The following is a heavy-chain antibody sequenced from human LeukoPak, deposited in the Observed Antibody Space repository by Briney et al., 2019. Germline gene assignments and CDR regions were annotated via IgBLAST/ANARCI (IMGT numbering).Heavy chain of an antibody. CDR1: GYTFTSYA. V-gene: IGHV1-3*01. CDR3: ARERRYSYYYYYGMDV. J-gene: IGHJ6*02. D-gene: IGHD2-15*01. Sequence: ASAKVSCKASGYTFTSYAMHWVRQAPGQRLEWMGWINAGNGNTKYSQKFQGRVTITRDTSASTAYMELSSLRSEDTAVYYCARERRYSYYYYYGMDVWGQGTTVTVSS. CDR2: INAGNGNT.